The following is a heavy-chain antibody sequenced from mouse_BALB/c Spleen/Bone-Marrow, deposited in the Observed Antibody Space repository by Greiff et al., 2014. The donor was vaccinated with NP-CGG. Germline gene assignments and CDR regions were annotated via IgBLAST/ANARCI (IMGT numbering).Heavy chain of an antibody. CDR1: GFTFSSFG. CDR3: ARGVYGYVKYAMDY. Sequence: EVQLVESGGGLVQPGGSRKPSCAASGFTFSSFGMHWVRQAPEKGLEWVAYISGGSSTIYYADTVKGRFTISRDNPKNTLFLQMTSLRSEDTAMYYCARGVYGYVKYAMDYWGQGTSVTVSS. V-gene: IGHV5-17*02. CDR2: ISGGSSTI. D-gene: IGHD1-2*01. J-gene: IGHJ4*01.